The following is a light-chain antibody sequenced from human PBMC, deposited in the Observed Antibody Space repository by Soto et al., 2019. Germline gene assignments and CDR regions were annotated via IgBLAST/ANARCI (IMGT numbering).Light chain of an antibody. CDR1: QGVSGY. V-gene: IGKV1-39*01. Sequence: DIQMTQSPSSLSASVGDRVTITCRASQGVSGYLLWYQQRQGRAPKLLIYAASNLLSGVPSRFSGSGSGANFTLSITSLQPQDFATYYCQQSYRTPHTFGQGTKLETK. CDR3: QQSYRTPHT. CDR2: AAS. J-gene: IGKJ2*01.